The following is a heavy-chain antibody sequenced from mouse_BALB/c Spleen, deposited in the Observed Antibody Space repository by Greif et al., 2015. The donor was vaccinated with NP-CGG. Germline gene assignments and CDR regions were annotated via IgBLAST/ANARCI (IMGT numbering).Heavy chain of an antibody. CDR1: GYAFTNYL. V-gene: IGHV1-54*03. J-gene: IGHJ2*01. Sequence: VQLVESGAELVRPGTSVKVSCKASGYAFTNYLIEWVKQRPGQGLEWIGVINPGSGGTNYNEKFKGKATLTADKSSSTAYMQLSSLTSDDSAVYFCARDGYYVYFDYWGQGTTLTVSS. CDR2: INPGSGGT. CDR3: ARDGYYVYFDY. D-gene: IGHD2-3*01.